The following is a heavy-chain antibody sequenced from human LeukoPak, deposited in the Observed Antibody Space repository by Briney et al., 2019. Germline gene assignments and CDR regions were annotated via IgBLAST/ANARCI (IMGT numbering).Heavy chain of an antibody. CDR1: GFTFSSYD. D-gene: IGHD3-10*01. Sequence: GGSLRLSCAASGFTFSSYDMHWVRQATGKGLEWVSAIGTAGDTYYPGSVKGRFTISRENAKNSLYLQMNSLRAGDTAVYYCARGVSGRYYYGSGSYYTNYHYYMDVWGKGTTVTVSS. CDR2: IGTAGDT. V-gene: IGHV3-13*01. J-gene: IGHJ6*03. CDR3: ARGVSGRYYYGSGSYYTNYHYYMDV.